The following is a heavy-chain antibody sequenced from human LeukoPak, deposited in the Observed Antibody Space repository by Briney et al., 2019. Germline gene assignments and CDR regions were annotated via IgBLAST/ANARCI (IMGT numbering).Heavy chain of an antibody. V-gene: IGHV5-51*01. J-gene: IGHJ3*02. D-gene: IGHD3-22*01. Sequence: GESLKISCKVSGYSFTSYWFGWVRQMPGKGLEWMGIIYPGDSDTRYSPSFQGQVTISADKSICTAYLQWSSPKASDTAMYYCATTSYYYDSSDHAAFDIWGQGTMVTVSS. CDR3: ATTSYYYDSSDHAAFDI. CDR2: IYPGDSDT. CDR1: GYSFTSYW.